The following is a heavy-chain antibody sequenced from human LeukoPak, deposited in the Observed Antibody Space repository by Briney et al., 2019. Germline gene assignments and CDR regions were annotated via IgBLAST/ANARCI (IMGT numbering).Heavy chain of an antibody. V-gene: IGHV3-49*04. J-gene: IGHJ4*02. Sequence: PGGSLRLSCTASGFTFGDYAMSWVRQAPGKGMEWLGLIRGQVYGCTTEYAEAVKGRFNIARGDSKSFAYLQMNSLKTEDTAVYYCTRETYGLFDYWGQGTLVTVSS. D-gene: IGHD3-10*01. CDR1: GFTFGDYA. CDR3: TRETYGLFDY. CDR2: IRGQVYGCTT.